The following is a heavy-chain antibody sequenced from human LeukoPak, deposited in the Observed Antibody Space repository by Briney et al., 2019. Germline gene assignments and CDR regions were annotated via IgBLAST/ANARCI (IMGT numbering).Heavy chain of an antibody. CDR2: LSGSGITT. CDR1: GFTFSNSA. J-gene: IGHJ4*01. CDR3: AKGIYDY. Sequence: GGSLRLSCAASGFTFSNSAMSWVRQAPGKGLEWVSTLSGSGITTYYADSVKGRFTISRDNSKNTLNLQMNSLRAEDTAVYYCAKGIYDYWGHGTLVTVSS. D-gene: IGHD3-3*01. V-gene: IGHV3-23*01.